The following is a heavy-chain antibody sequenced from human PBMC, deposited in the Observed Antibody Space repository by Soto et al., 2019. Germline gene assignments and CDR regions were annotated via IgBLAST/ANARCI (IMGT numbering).Heavy chain of an antibody. CDR3: AKGKIIVATEIDY. J-gene: IGHJ4*02. Sequence: QVQLVESGGGVVQPGRSLRLSCAASGFTFSSYGMHWVRQAPGKGLEWVAVISYDGSNKYYADSVKGRFTISRDNSKNTLYRQMNSLRAEDTAVYYCAKGKIIVATEIDYWGQGTLVTVSS. CDR2: ISYDGSNK. CDR1: GFTFSSYG. V-gene: IGHV3-30*18. D-gene: IGHD5-12*01.